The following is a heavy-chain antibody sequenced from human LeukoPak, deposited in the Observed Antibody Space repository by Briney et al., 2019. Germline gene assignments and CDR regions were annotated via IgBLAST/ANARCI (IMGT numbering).Heavy chain of an antibody. Sequence: SETLSLTCAVYGGSFSGYYWSWIRQPPGKGLEWIGEINHSGSTNYNPSLKSRVTISVDTSKNQFSLKLSSVTAADTAVYYCARLRGYSYGYYYYYMDVWGKGTTVTVSS. V-gene: IGHV4-34*01. J-gene: IGHJ6*03. CDR1: GGSFSGYY. CDR3: ARLRGYSYGYYYYYMDV. CDR2: INHSGST. D-gene: IGHD5-18*01.